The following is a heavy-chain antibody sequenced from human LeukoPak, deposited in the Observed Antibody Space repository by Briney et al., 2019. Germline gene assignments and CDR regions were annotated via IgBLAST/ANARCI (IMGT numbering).Heavy chain of an antibody. J-gene: IGHJ5*02. CDR2: IYTGGT. Sequence: PSETLSLTCSVSGASISSYYWSWIRQPPGKGLEWIGYIYTGGTNYNPSLKSRVTISADTSKNQFSLKLSFVTAADTAVYYCARQSAWNDWFDPWGQGTLVTVPS. CDR1: GASISSYY. CDR3: ARQSAWNDWFDP. V-gene: IGHV4-4*09. D-gene: IGHD1-1*01.